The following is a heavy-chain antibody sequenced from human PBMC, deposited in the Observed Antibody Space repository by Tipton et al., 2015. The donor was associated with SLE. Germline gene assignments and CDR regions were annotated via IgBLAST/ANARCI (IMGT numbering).Heavy chain of an antibody. Sequence: QLVQSGAEVKKPGASVKVSCKASGYTFTCYYMHWVRQAPGQGLEWMGRINPNTGGTYYAQKFQGRVTMTRDTSISTAYMELSRLTSDDTAVYYCTRENTGGVSYGYWGQGALVTVSS. V-gene: IGHV1-2*02. CDR1: GYTFTCYY. D-gene: IGHD2-8*02. CDR2: INPNTGGT. CDR3: TRENTGGVSYGY. J-gene: IGHJ4*02.